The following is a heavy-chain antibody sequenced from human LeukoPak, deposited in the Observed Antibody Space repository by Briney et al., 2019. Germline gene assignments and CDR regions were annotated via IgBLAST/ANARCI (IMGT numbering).Heavy chain of an antibody. CDR3: ARSPPASPFDY. J-gene: IGHJ4*02. CDR1: GFTFSVYW. Sequence: PGGSLRLSCAASGFTFSVYWMHWVRQAPGKGLEWVSVIYSGGDTYYADSVKGRFTISRDISKNTLYLQINSLRAEDTAFYYCARSPPASPFDYWAREPWSPSPQ. D-gene: IGHD2-2*01. CDR2: IYSGGDT. V-gene: IGHV3-53*01.